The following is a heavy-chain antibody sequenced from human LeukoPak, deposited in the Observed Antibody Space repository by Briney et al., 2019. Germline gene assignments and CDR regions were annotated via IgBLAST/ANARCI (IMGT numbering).Heavy chain of an antibody. CDR3: ARGADATFYYDSSGFTKFDY. D-gene: IGHD3-22*01. J-gene: IGHJ4*02. Sequence: PGGSLRLSCAASGFTFSSYEMNWVRQAPGKGLEWVSYISSSGSTIYYADSVKGRFTISRDNAKNSLSLQMNSLRAEDTAVYYCARGADATFYYDSSGFTKFDYWGQGTLVTVSS. CDR2: ISSSGSTI. CDR1: GFTFSSYE. V-gene: IGHV3-48*03.